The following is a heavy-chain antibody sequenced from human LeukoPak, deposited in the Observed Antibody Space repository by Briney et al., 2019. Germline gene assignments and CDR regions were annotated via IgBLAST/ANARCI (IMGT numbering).Heavy chain of an antibody. CDR3: ARDSLYGSGNTNWFDP. CDR2: ISAYNGNT. CDR1: GYTFTSYG. Sequence: ASVKVSCKASGYTFTSYGISWVRQAPGQGLEGIGWISAYNGNTNYAQKLQGRVTMTTDTSTSTAYMELRSLRSDDTAVYYCARDSLYGSGNTNWFDPWGQGTLVTVSS. D-gene: IGHD3-10*01. V-gene: IGHV1-18*04. J-gene: IGHJ5*02.